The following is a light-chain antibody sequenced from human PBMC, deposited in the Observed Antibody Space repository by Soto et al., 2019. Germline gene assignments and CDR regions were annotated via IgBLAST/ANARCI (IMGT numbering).Light chain of an antibody. CDR3: QTWGTDIRV. CDR1: SGHSSYA. Sequence: QLVLTQSPSASASLGASVKLTCTLSSGHSSYAIAWHQQQPEKGPRYLMNLNSDGSHNKGDGIPDRFSGSSSGAERYLTISSLQSEDESDYYCQTWGTDIRVLGGGTKLTVL. J-gene: IGLJ2*01. V-gene: IGLV4-69*01. CDR2: LNSDGSH.